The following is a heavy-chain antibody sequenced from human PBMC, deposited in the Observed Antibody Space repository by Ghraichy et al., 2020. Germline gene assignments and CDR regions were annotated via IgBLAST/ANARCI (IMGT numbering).Heavy chain of an antibody. V-gene: IGHV3-53*01. CDR2: IYSGGST. D-gene: IGHD6-19*01. Sequence: GGSLRLSCAASGFLVSSKYMTWVRQAPGKGLEWVSIIYSGGSTYYADSVKGRFTISRDSSKNTVYIQMNSLRAEDTAVYYCARVNHNEQWLVLDYWGQGTLVTVSP. CDR1: GFLVSSKY. J-gene: IGHJ4*02. CDR3: ARVNHNEQWLVLDY.